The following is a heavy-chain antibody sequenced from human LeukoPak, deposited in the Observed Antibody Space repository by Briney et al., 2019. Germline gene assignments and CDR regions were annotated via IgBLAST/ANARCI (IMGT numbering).Heavy chain of an antibody. J-gene: IGHJ3*01. CDR2: IKEDGSQK. V-gene: IGHV3-7*03. CDR3: ARDIPDCSGASCYIRNAFGV. D-gene: IGHD2-15*01. CDR1: GFTFSNYW. Sequence: GGSLRLSCAAAGFTFSNYWMSWVRQAPGRGLEWVANIKEDGSQKYYVDSMKGRLTISRDNAKNSVYLQMNSLTAEDTAVYYCARDIPDCSGASCYIRNAFGVWGPGTMVTVSS.